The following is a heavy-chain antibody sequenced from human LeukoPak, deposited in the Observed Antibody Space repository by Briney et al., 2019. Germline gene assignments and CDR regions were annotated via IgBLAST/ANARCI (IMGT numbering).Heavy chain of an antibody. J-gene: IGHJ4*02. CDR2: ISYDGSNK. CDR3: ARDPPYDSGTYPDY. V-gene: IGHV3-30*01. CDR1: GFTFSTYA. Sequence: PGRSLRLSCAASGFTFSTYAMHWVRQAPGKALEWVAVISYDGSNKYYADSVKGRITISRDNSKNTLYLQMNSLRAEDTAVYFCARDPPYDSGTYPDYWGQGTLVTVSS. D-gene: IGHD1-26*01.